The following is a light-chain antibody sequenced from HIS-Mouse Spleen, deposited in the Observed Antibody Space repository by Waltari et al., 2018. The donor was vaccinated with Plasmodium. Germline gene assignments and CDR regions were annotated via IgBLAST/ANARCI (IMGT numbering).Light chain of an antibody. CDR1: SSDVGGYNY. CDR2: DVS. CDR3: CSYVGSYTLV. J-gene: IGLJ2*01. V-gene: IGLV2-11*01. Sequence: QSALTQPRSVSGSPGQSVTISCTGTSSDVGGYNYVSWYQQHPGKAPKLMIYDVSKRPSGVPGRFSGSKSGNTASLTISGLQAEDEADYYCCSYVGSYTLVFGGGTKLTVL.